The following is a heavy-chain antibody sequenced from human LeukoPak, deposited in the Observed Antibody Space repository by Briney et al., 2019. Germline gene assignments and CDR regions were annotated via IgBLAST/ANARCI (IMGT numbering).Heavy chain of an antibody. Sequence: SQTLSLTCAITVDSVSSNSITWNWIRQSPSRGLDWLGRTYYRSTWYNDYAVSVRGRITVNPDTSKNQFSLHLNSVTPEDTAVYYCARRLTQYDCFDPWGQGILVTVSS. J-gene: IGHJ5*02. V-gene: IGHV6-1*01. CDR1: VDSVSSNSIT. D-gene: IGHD2-2*01. CDR3: ARRLTQYDCFDP. CDR2: TYYRSTWYN.